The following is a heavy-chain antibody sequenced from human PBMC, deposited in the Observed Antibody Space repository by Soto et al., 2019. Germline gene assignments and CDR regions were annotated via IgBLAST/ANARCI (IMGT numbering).Heavy chain of an antibody. V-gene: IGHV4-59*01. Sequence: SETLSLTCTVSGGSISSYYWSWIRQPPGKGLEWIGYIYYSGSINYNPSLKSRVTISVDTSKNQFSLKLSSVTAADTAVYYCARVTTARNFDYWGQGTLVTVSS. D-gene: IGHD4-17*01. CDR1: GGSISSYY. J-gene: IGHJ4*02. CDR3: ARVTTARNFDY. CDR2: IYYSGSI.